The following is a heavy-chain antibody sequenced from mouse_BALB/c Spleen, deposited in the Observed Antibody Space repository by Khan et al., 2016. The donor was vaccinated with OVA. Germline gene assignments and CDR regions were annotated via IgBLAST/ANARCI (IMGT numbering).Heavy chain of an antibody. Sequence: VQLKESGPGLVKPSQSLSLTCTVTGYSITSNYAWNWIRQFPGNKLEWMGYISYSDSTSYNPSLKSRISITRDTSQNQFFLQLNSVTTEDTATYYCARGNYYGYAIDYWGQGTSLTVSS. CDR2: ISYSDST. J-gene: IGHJ2*02. V-gene: IGHV3-2*02. CDR1: GYSITSNYA. D-gene: IGHD1-2*01. CDR3: ARGNYYGYAIDY.